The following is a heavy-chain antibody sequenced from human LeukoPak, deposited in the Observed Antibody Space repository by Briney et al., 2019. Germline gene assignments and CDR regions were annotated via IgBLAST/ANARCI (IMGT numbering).Heavy chain of an antibody. CDR1: GFTFDDYA. D-gene: IGHD6-6*01. CDR3: AKCDSSSSGSYNWFDP. V-gene: IGHV3-9*01. Sequence: GGSLRLSCAASGFTFDDYAMHWVRQAPGKGLEWVSGISWNSGSIGYADSVKGRFTISRDNSKNTLYLQMNSLRAEDTAVYYCAKCDSSSSGSYNWFDPWGQGTLVTVSS. CDR2: ISWNSGSI. J-gene: IGHJ5*02.